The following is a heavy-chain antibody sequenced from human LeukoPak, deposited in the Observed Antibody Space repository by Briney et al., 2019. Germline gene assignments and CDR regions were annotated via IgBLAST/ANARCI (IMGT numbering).Heavy chain of an antibody. V-gene: IGHV4-39*07. D-gene: IGHD3-10*01. CDR2: IYYSGST. J-gene: IGHJ6*03. CDR1: GGSISSSSYY. CDR3: AREKTSTYYGSGSPDPRYNYVDV. Sequence: PSETLSLTCTVSGGSISSSSYYWGWIRQPPGKGLEWIGSIYYSGSTYYNPSLKSRVTISVDTSKNQFSLKLSSVTAADTAVYFCAREKTSTYYGSGSPDPRYNYVDVWGKGTTVTISS.